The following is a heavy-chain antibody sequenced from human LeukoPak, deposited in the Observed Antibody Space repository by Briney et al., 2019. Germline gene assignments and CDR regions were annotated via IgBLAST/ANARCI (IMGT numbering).Heavy chain of an antibody. CDR1: GGSISSYY. V-gene: IGHV4-4*07. Sequence: SETLSLTCTVSGGSISSYYWSWIRQPAGKGLEWIGRIYTSGSTNYNPSLKSRVTMSVDTSKNQFSLKLSSVTAADTVVYYCARVYYDSSGYYYFDYWGQGTLVTVSS. D-gene: IGHD3-22*01. CDR3: ARVYYDSSGYYYFDY. J-gene: IGHJ4*02. CDR2: IYTSGST.